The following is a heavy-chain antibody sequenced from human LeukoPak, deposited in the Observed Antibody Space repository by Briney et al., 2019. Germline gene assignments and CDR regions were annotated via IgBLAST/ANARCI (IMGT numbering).Heavy chain of an antibody. Sequence: ASVKVSCKASGYTFTGYGISWVRQAPGQGLEWMGWISAYNGNTNYAQKLQGRVTMTTDTSTTTAYMELSRLRSDDTAVYYCARGLYYSGSERPLHMDVWGQGTTVTVSS. CDR1: GYTFTGYG. CDR3: ARGLYYSGSERPLHMDV. V-gene: IGHV1-18*01. J-gene: IGHJ6*02. D-gene: IGHD3-10*01. CDR2: ISAYNGNT.